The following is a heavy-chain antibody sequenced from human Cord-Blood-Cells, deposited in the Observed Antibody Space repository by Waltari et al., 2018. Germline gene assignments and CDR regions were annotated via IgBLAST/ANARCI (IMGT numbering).Heavy chain of an antibody. Sequence: QVQLVQSGAEVKKPGSSVKVSCKASGGTFSSYAISWVRQAPGQGLEWMGGIIPNIGIANYAQKFQGRVTITADKSTSTAYMELSSLRSEDTAVYYCARGYCSGGSCYFDYWGQGTLVTVSS. CDR2: IIPNIGIA. CDR3: ARGYCSGGSCYFDY. J-gene: IGHJ4*02. CDR1: GGTFSSYA. V-gene: IGHV1-69*10. D-gene: IGHD2-15*01.